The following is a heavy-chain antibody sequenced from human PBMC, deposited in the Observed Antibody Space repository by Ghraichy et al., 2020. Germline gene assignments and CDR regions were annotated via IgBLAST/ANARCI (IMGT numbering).Heavy chain of an antibody. D-gene: IGHD4-23*01. CDR1: GFTFDDYA. CDR2: ISWNSGSI. V-gene: IGHV3-9*01. Sequence: SLRLSCAASGFTFDDYAMHWVRQAPGKGLEWVSGISWNSGSIGYADSVKGRFTISRDNAKNSLYLQMNSLRAEDTALYYCAKDIGSYGGNPGGAFDIWGQGTMVTVSS. J-gene: IGHJ3*02. CDR3: AKDIGSYGGNPGGAFDI.